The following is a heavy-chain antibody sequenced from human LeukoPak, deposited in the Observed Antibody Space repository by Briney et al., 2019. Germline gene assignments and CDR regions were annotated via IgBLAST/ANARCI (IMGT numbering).Heavy chain of an antibody. CDR1: GYTFSSYW. CDR3: ARSGSYDYYFDY. Sequence: GESLKISCKASGYTFSSYWIRWVRQMPGKGLEWMGIIYPGDSDTRYSPSFQGQVTITTDKSITTAYLQWSSLKGSDTAMYYCARSGSYDYYFDYWGQGSLVTVSS. V-gene: IGHV5-51*01. D-gene: IGHD1-26*01. CDR2: IYPGDSDT. J-gene: IGHJ4*02.